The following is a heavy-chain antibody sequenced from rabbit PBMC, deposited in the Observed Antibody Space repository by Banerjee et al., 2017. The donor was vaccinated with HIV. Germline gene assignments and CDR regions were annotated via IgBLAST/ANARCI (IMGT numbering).Heavy chain of an antibody. Sequence: QEQLVESGGGLVQPEGSLTLTCTASGFSFSSSNWICWVRQAPGKGLEWIACVNFGGGTTYYASWAKGRFTISKTSSTTVTLQMTSLTAADTATYFCARKAWDSSTGYYISLWGPGTLVTVS. J-gene: IGHJ4*01. CDR3: ARKAWDSSTGYYISL. D-gene: IGHD1-1*01. V-gene: IGHV1S45*01. CDR2: VNFGGGTT. CDR1: GFSFSSSNW.